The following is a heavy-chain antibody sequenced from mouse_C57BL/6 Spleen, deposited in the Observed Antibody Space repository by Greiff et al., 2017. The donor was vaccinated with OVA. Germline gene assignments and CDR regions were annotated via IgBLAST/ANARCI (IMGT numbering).Heavy chain of an antibody. CDR1: GFTFSSYA. CDR3: TRNSDYDLYYFDY. CDR2: ISRGGDYI. J-gene: IGHJ2*01. D-gene: IGHD2-4*01. Sequence: EVQLQESGDGLVKPGGSLKLSCAASGFTFSSYAMSWVRQTPEQRLEWVAYISRGGDYIYYADTLKGRITISRDNATNTLYLQMSSLKSEDTAMYYGTRNSDYDLYYFDYWGQGTTLTVSS. V-gene: IGHV5-9-1*02.